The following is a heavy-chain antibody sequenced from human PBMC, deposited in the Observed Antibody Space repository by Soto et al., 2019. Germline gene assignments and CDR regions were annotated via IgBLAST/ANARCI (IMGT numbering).Heavy chain of an antibody. J-gene: IGHJ2*01. CDR2: IIPIFGTA. CDR3: ARDRGTMVRGVWNWYFDL. V-gene: IGHV1-69*13. CDR1: GGTFSSYA. D-gene: IGHD3-10*01. Sequence: SVKVSCKASGGTFSSYAISWVRQAPGQGXEWMGGIIPIFGTANYAQKFQGRVTITADESTSTAYMELSSLRSEDTAVYYCARDRGTMVRGVWNWYFDLWGRGTLVTVSS.